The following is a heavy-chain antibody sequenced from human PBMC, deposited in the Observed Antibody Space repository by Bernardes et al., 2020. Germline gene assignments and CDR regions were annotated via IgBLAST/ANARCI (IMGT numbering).Heavy chain of an antibody. CDR2: ISAYNGNT. D-gene: IGHD6-6*01. V-gene: IGHV1-18*01. CDR3: ARDFGAARTGGLDYYYGMDV. CDR1: GYTFTSYG. Sequence: ASVKVSCKASGYTFTSYGISWVRQAPGQGLEWMGWISAYNGNTNYAQKLQGRVTMTTDTSTSTAYMELRSLRSDDTAVYYCARDFGAARTGGLDYYYGMDVWGKGTTVTVSS. J-gene: IGHJ6*04.